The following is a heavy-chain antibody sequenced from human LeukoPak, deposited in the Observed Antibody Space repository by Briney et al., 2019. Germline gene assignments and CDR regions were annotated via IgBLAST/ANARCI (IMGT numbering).Heavy chain of an antibody. J-gene: IGHJ4*02. CDR1: GYTFTGYY. CDR3: ARDYLVGASRIDY. D-gene: IGHD1-26*01. Sequence: GASVKVSCKASGYTFTGYYMHWVRQAPGQGLEWMGWINPNSGGTNYAQKFQGRVTMTRDTSISTAYMELRSLRSDDTAVYYCARDYLVGASRIDYWGQGTLVTVSS. CDR2: INPNSGGT. V-gene: IGHV1-2*02.